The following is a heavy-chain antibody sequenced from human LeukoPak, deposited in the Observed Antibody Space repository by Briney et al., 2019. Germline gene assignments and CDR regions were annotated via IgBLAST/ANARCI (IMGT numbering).Heavy chain of an antibody. V-gene: IGHV3-33*01. D-gene: IGHD3-22*01. CDR1: GFTFSSYG. Sequence: GGSLRLSCAASGFTFSSYGMHWVRQAPGKGLEWVAVIWYDGSNKYYADSVKGRFTISRDNSKNTLYLQMNSLRAEDTVVYYCARGLETYYYDSSGYYFDYWGQGTLVTVSS. CDR3: ARGLETYYYDSSGYYFDY. J-gene: IGHJ4*02. CDR2: IWYDGSNK.